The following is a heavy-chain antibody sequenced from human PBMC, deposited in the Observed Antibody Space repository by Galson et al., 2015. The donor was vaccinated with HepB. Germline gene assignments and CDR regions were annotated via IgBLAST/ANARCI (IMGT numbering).Heavy chain of an antibody. CDR1: GYTFTSYG. J-gene: IGHJ3*02. CDR2: ISAYNGNT. Sequence: SVKVSCKASGYTFTSYGISWVRQAPGQGLEWMGWISAYNGNTNYAQKLQGRVTMTTDTSASTAYMELSSLRSEDTAVYYCAGAVGEVVTPWYAFDIWGQVTMVTVSS. D-gene: IGHD4-23*01. V-gene: IGHV1-18*01. CDR3: AGAVGEVVTPWYAFDI.